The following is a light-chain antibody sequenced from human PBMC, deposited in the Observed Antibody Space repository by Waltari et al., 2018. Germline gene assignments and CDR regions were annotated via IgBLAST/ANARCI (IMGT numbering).Light chain of an antibody. CDR1: SSNIASNY. J-gene: IGLJ2*01. CDR2: RDN. V-gene: IGLV1-47*01. Sequence: QSVLTQSPSVSGTPGQRVSISCSGSSSNIASNYFYLYQQLPGTAPELLIYRDNQRPSGVPDRFSGSKSGTSASLAISGLRSEDEADYYCAAWDDSLNSLVFGGGTKLTVL. CDR3: AAWDDSLNSLV.